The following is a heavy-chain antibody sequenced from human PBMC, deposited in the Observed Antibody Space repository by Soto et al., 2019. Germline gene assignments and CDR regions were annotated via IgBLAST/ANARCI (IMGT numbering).Heavy chain of an antibody. V-gene: IGHV3-30*18. CDR1: GFTFSSYG. CDR2: ISYDGSNK. CDR3: AKAKTWYSSGWGIDY. D-gene: IGHD6-19*01. J-gene: IGHJ4*02. Sequence: QVQLVESGGGVVQPGRSLRLSCAASGFTFSSYGMHWVRQAPGKGLEWVAVISYDGSNKYYADSVKGRFTISRDNSKNTLYLQMNSLRAEDTAVYYCAKAKTWYSSGWGIDYWCQGTLVTVSS.